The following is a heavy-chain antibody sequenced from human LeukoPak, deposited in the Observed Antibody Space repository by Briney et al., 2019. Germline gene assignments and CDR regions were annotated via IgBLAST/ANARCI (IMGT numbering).Heavy chain of an antibody. CDR3: IRATNDAFDI. J-gene: IGHJ3*02. CDR1: GFTFDDYA. Sequence: PGGSLRLSCAASGFTFDDYAMHWVRQAPGKGLEWVSGISWNSGSIGYADSVKGRFTISRDNAKNSLYLQMNSLRAEDTAVYYCIRATNDAFDIWGQGTMVTASS. V-gene: IGHV3-9*01. D-gene: IGHD1-1*01. CDR2: ISWNSGSI.